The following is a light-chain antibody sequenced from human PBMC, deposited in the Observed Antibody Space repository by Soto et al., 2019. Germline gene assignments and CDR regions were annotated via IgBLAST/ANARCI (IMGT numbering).Light chain of an antibody. J-gene: IGKJ1*01. V-gene: IGKV1-5*01. CDR2: DAS. Sequence: DIQMTQSPSTLSASVGDRVTITCRASQRISSWLAWYQQKPGKAPKLLIYDASSLESGVPSRFRGSGSGTEFTLTISSLQPDDFAAYYCQQYNSYSPTFGQGTKVEIK. CDR3: QQYNSYSPT. CDR1: QRISSW.